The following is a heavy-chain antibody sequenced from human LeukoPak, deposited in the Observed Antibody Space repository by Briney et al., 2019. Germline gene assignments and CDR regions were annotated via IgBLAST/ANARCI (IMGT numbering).Heavy chain of an antibody. CDR1: GDSVSSNSAA. Sequence: SQTLSLTCAISGDSVSSNSAAWNWIRQSPSRGLEWLGRTYYRSKWYYDYAVAVKSRISINPDTSKNQFSLQLSSVTPEDTAVYYCARDPVGGSAIFDYWGQGTLVTVSS. D-gene: IGHD3-16*01. CDR2: TYYRSKWYY. CDR3: ARDPVGGSAIFDY. J-gene: IGHJ4*02. V-gene: IGHV6-1*01.